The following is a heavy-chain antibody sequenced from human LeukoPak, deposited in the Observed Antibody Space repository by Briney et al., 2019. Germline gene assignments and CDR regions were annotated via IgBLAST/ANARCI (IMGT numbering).Heavy chain of an antibody. D-gene: IGHD3-22*01. CDR3: ARMNYYDSSGYDY. CDR1: GGSISSGGYS. CDR2: IYYSGST. V-gene: IGHV4-30-2*03. Sequence: TLSLTCAVSGGSISSGGYSWSWIRQPPGKGLEWIGSIYYSGSTYYNPSLKSRVTISVDTSKNQFSLKLGSVTAADTAVYYCARMNYYDSSGYDYWGQGTLVTVSS. J-gene: IGHJ4*02.